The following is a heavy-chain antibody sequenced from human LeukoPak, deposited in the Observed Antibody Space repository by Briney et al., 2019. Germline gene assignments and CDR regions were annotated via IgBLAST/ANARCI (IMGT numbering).Heavy chain of an antibody. CDR1: GFTFKTHA. Sequence: GGSLRLSCAASGFTFKTHAMSWVRPAPGKGLEWVPRIDDSGVIRSYADSVKGRFTISRDNSKMTLTLQMNSLRAEDTAVYYCAKRLKRNYYYHYAMDVWGQGTTVTVSS. CDR2: IDDSGVIR. D-gene: IGHD3-22*01. V-gene: IGHV3-23*01. CDR3: AKRLKRNYYYHYAMDV. J-gene: IGHJ6*02.